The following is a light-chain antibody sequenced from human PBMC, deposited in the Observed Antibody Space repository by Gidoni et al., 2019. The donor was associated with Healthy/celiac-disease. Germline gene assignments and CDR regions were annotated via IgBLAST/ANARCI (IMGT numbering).Light chain of an antibody. CDR1: QSLLHSNGYYY. CDR2: LGS. Sequence: DIVMTQSPLSLPVTPGEPASISCRSSQSLLHSNGYYYLHWHLQKPGQSQQLLIYLGSNRASGVPDRFSGSGSGTDFTLKISRVEAEDVGVYYCMQALQTPLTFGQGTKVEIK. V-gene: IGKV2-28*01. CDR3: MQALQTPLT. J-gene: IGKJ1*01.